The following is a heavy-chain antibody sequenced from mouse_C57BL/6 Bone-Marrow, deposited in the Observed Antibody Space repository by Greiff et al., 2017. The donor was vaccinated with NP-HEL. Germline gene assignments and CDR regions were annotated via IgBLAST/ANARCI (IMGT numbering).Heavy chain of an antibody. V-gene: IGHV5-4*03. CDR2: ISDGGSYT. J-gene: IGHJ3*01. Sequence: EVKLEESGGGLVKPGGSLKLSCAASGFTFSSYAMSWVRQTPEKRLEWVATISDGGSYTYYPDNVKGRFTISRDNAKNNLYLQMSHLKSEDTAMYYCAVYYSNYGGFAYWGQGTLVTVSA. CDR1: GFTFSSYA. CDR3: AVYYSNYGGFAY. D-gene: IGHD2-5*01.